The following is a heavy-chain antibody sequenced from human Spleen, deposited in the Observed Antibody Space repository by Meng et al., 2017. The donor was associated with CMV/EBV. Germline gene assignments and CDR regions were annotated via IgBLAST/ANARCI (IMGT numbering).Heavy chain of an antibody. CDR2: ISGSSTTT. Sequence: CSPSEFTFRSSYMSWIRQAPGKGPEWLSYISGSSTTTYYADSVKGRFTISRDNAKKSLYLQMNSLRAEDTAVYYCARAYNVPGWFDPWGQGTLVTVSS. CDR3: ARAYNVPGWFDP. CDR1: EFTFRSSY. D-gene: IGHD1-14*01. J-gene: IGHJ5*02. V-gene: IGHV3-11*01.